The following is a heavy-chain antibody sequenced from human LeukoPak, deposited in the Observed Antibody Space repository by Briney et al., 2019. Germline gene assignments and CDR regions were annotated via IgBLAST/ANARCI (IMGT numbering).Heavy chain of an antibody. CDR3: AKDWTTVVTPKGYYFDS. J-gene: IGHJ4*02. CDR1: GFTFHTYA. D-gene: IGHD4-23*01. V-gene: IGHV3-23*01. CDR2: VSTTGAST. Sequence: GGSLRLSCEASGFTFHTYAMSWVRQAPGKGLEWVSAVSTTGASTYYADSVKGRFIISRDNSKNTLSLQMDSLRVEDTALYYCAKDWTTVVTPKGYYFDSWGEGTLVTVSS.